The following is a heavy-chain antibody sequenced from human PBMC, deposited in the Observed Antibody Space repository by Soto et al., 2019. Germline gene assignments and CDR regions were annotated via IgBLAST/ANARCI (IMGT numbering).Heavy chain of an antibody. Sequence: SVKVSCKASGGTFSSYAISWVRQAPGQGLEWMGGIIPIFGTANYAQKFQGRVTITADKSTSTAYMELSSLRSEDTAVYYCASGHDYGGYFDYWGQGTLVTVSS. CDR1: GGTFSSYA. D-gene: IGHD4-17*01. CDR3: ASGHDYGGYFDY. CDR2: IIPIFGTA. J-gene: IGHJ4*02. V-gene: IGHV1-69*06.